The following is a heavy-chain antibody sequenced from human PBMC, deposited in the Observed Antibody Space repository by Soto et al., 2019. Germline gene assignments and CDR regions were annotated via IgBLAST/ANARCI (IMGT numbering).Heavy chain of an antibody. Sequence: QVQLVQSGAEVRKPGASVKVSCKTSGYTYTEYPIHWVRQAPGQGLEWMGWINVANGNAKYSQKFQGRVSMTRDTSASTVYMELSSLGSEDTAVYYCTSSSERGFWCQGTLVTVSS. CDR3: TSSSERGF. CDR1: GYTYTEYP. V-gene: IGHV1-3*01. CDR2: INVANGNA. J-gene: IGHJ4*02.